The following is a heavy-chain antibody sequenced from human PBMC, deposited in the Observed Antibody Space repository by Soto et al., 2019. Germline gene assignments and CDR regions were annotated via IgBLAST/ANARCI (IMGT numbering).Heavy chain of an antibody. CDR2: ISSSSSYI. J-gene: IGHJ5*02. CDR3: ARGVDRWFDP. CDR1: GFTFSSYS. Sequence: EVQLVESGGGLVKPGGSLRLSCSASGFTFSSYSMNWVRQAPGKGLEWVSSISSSSSYIYYADSVKGRFTISRDNAKNSLYLQMNSLRAEDTAVYYCARGVDRWFDPWGQGTLVTVSS. D-gene: IGHD3-9*01. V-gene: IGHV3-21*01.